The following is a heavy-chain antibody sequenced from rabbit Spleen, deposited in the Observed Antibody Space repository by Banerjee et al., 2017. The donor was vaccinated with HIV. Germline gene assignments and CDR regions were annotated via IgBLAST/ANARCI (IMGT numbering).Heavy chain of an antibody. CDR1: GFAFSSYY. CDR2: IDPVFGIT. Sequence: QLEESGGGLVQPGGSLKLSCKASGFAFSSYYMTWVRQAPGKGLEWIGYIDPVFGITYYASWVNGRFTISSHNAQNTLYLQLNSLTAADTATYFCAKSLATDPYYPYGLWGPGTLVTVS. J-gene: IGHJ4*01. CDR3: AKSLATDPYYPYGL. V-gene: IGHV1S7*01. D-gene: IGHD6-1*01.